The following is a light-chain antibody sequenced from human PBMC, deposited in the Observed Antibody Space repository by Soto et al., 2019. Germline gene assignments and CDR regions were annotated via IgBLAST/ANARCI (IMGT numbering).Light chain of an antibody. CDR1: SSDVGGYNY. CDR2: DVT. CDR3: CSYAGNYLVL. J-gene: IGLJ2*01. Sequence: QSALTQPRSVSGSPGQSVTISCTGTSSDVGGYNYVSWYQKYPGKAPKLMIYDVTKRPSGVPDRFSGSKSGNTASLTISGLQPEDEADYYCCSYAGNYLVLFGGGTQLTVL. V-gene: IGLV2-11*01.